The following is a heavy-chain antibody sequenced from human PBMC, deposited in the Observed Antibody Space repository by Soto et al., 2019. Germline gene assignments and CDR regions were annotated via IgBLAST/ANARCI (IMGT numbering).Heavy chain of an antibody. V-gene: IGHV1-18*04. J-gene: IGHJ4*02. Sequence: QVQLVQSGPEVRKPGASVKVSCKASGYTFNHYAISWVRQAPGQGLEWMGWISAYNGNTNYAQKFEGRVTMTTDSSTSTAYLEVRSLRSDDTAVYYCASDIVATIQGDYWGQGTLVTVSS. D-gene: IGHD5-12*01. CDR2: ISAYNGNT. CDR1: GYTFNHYA. CDR3: ASDIVATIQGDY.